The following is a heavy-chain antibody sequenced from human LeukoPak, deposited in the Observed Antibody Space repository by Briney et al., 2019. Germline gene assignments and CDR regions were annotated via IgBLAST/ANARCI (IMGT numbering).Heavy chain of an antibody. CDR2: IKPSSGGT. CDR3: ARDLMVRGPMDI. D-gene: IGHD3-10*01. V-gene: IGHV1-2*02. CDR1: GYTFTSYY. Sequence: ASVKVSCKASGYTFTSYYMHWVRQAPGQGLEWMGWIKPSSGGTNYAQKFQGRVTMTRDTSINTAYMELSRLRSDDTAVYYCARDLMVRGPMDIWGKGTTVTVSS. J-gene: IGHJ6*03.